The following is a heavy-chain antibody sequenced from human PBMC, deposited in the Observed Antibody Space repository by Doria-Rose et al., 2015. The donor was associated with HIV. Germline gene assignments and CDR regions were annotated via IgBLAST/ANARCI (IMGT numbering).Heavy chain of an antibody. Sequence: SMNWVRQAPGKGLEWVSSFSSSRGSYIYYADSVKGRFTISRDNAEDSLYLQMNSLRAEDTAVYYCAREGGYCFGDTCRYFDYWGRGTLVTVSS. V-gene: IGHV3-21*01. J-gene: IGHJ4*02. CDR1: S. CDR3: AREGGYCFGDTCRYFDY. D-gene: IGHD2-15*01. CDR2: FSSSRGSYI.